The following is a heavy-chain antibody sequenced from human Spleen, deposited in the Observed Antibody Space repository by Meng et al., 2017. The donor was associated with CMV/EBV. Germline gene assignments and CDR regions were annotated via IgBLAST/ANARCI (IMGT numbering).Heavy chain of an antibody. Sequence: ETLSLTCAASGFTFSSYAMSWVRQAPGKGLEWVSAIVGSGGGTYYADSVKGRFTISRDNSKDTLYLQMNSLRVEDTAVYYCAKLPGYCSSTSCYRSVDYWGQGTLVTVSS. CDR2: IVGSGGGT. CDR1: GFTFSSYA. V-gene: IGHV3-23*01. CDR3: AKLPGYCSSTSCYRSVDY. J-gene: IGHJ4*02. D-gene: IGHD2-2*01.